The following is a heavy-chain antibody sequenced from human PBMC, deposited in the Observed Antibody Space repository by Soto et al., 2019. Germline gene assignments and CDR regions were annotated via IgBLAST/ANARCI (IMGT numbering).Heavy chain of an antibody. CDR2: IYYSSGSS. CDR1: GDSISSYY. Sequence: SETLSLTCTVSGDSISSYYWSWIRQPLGKGLEWIGYIYYSSGSSNYDPSLKGRVSMSVDTSKSQFSLKLSSVTAADTAVYYCARSGVGAFDIWGQGTMVTVS. J-gene: IGHJ3*02. V-gene: IGHV4-59*01. CDR3: ARSGVGAFDI. D-gene: IGHD1-26*01.